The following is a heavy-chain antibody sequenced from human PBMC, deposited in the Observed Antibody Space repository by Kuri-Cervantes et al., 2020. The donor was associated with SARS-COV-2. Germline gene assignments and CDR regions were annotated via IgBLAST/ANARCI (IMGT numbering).Heavy chain of an antibody. V-gene: IGHV3-7*01. Sequence: GESLKISCVGPGITFSSYWMHWVRQAPGKGLEWVANIKQDGSKKYYGDSVKGRFTISRDNAKNSLFLQMNSLRAEDTAVYYCASWLLRRSAYDMDVWGQGTMVTVSS. CDR1: GITFSSYW. D-gene: IGHD3-22*01. CDR3: ASWLLRRSAYDMDV. J-gene: IGHJ6*02. CDR2: IKQDGSKK.